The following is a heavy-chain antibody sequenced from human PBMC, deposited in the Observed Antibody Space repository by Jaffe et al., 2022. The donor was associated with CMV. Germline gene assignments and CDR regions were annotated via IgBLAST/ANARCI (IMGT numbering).Heavy chain of an antibody. J-gene: IGHJ4*02. CDR1: GYSFTNHW. D-gene: IGHD4-4*01. Sequence: EVQLVQSGAEVKKPGESLKISCKGSGYSFTNHWIAWVRQVPGKGLEWMGIIYPDDSDTRYSPSFQGQVSISADKSINTAYLQWSSLKASDTAIYYCARQGKVILDYWGQGTLVTVSS. CDR3: ARQGKVILDY. CDR2: IYPDDSDT. V-gene: IGHV5-51*01.